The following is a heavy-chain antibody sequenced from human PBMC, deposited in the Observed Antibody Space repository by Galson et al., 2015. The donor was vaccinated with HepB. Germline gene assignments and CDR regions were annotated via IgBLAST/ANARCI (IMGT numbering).Heavy chain of an antibody. J-gene: IGHJ4*02. D-gene: IGHD3-22*01. V-gene: IGHV1-18*04. CDR1: GYTFTPYG. CDR2: ISTSDGNT. Sequence: SVKVSCKASGYTFTPYGISWVRQAPGQGLEWMGWISTSDGNTNYAQKLQGRVTLTTEKSTRTAYMELRSLRSDDTAVYFCARGSYYYDSSGSGGDYWGQGTLVTVSS. CDR3: ARGSYYYDSSGSGGDY.